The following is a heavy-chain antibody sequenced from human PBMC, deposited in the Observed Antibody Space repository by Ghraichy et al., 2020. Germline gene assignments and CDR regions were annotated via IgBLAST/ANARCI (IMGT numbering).Heavy chain of an antibody. D-gene: IGHD6-19*01. J-gene: IGHJ6*02. CDR3: ASLARKGWYADYYHGMDV. V-gene: IGHV1-2*02. CDR1: GYSFADYY. Sequence: ASVKVSCKASGYSFADYYMHWVRQAPGQGLEWMGWINPNSGSTDFARKFQGRVAMTRDTSINTAYMELRRLRFDDTAVYYCASLARKGWYADYYHGMDVWGQGTTVTVAS. CDR2: INPNSGST.